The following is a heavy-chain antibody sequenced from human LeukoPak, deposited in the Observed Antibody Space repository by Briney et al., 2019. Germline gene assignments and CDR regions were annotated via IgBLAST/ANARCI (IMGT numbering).Heavy chain of an antibody. D-gene: IGHD6-13*01. V-gene: IGHV4-39*01. CDR2: IYYSGST. J-gene: IGHJ4*02. CDR3: ARQLTQQLVFDY. CDR1: GGSISSYY. Sequence: SETLSLTCTVSGGSISSYYWGWIRQPPGKGLEWIGSIYYSGSTYYNPSLKSRATISVDTSKNQFSLKLSSVTAADTAVYYCARQLTQQLVFDYWGQGTLATVSS.